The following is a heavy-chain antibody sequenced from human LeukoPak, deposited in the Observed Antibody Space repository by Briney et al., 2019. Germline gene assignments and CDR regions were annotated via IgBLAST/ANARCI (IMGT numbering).Heavy chain of an antibody. D-gene: IGHD3-22*01. Sequence: GGSLRLSCAASGSTFSSYAMTWVRQAPGKGLEWVSAISHSGGSTYYADSVKGRFTISRDNSKNTLYLQMNILRAEDTAVYYCAKDRRPTYYSDSSGYYFRDAFNIWGQGTVVTVSS. CDR1: GSTFSSYA. CDR2: ISHSGGST. CDR3: AKDRRPTYYSDSSGYYFRDAFNI. J-gene: IGHJ3*02. V-gene: IGHV3-23*01.